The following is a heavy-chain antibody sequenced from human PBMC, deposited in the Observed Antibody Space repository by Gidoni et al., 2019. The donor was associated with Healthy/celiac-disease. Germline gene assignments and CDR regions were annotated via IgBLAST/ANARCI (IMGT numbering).Heavy chain of an antibody. CDR2: IYYSGST. Sequence: LQLQESGPGLVKPSETLSLTCTVSGRSISSSSYYWGWIRQPPGKGLEWIGSIYYSGSTYYNPSLKSRVTISVDTSKNQFSLKLSSVTAADTAVYYCARHKKIADFWSGYYLWGQGTLVTVSS. V-gene: IGHV4-39*01. D-gene: IGHD3-3*01. CDR3: ARHKKIADFWSGYYL. CDR1: GRSISSSSYY. J-gene: IGHJ4*02.